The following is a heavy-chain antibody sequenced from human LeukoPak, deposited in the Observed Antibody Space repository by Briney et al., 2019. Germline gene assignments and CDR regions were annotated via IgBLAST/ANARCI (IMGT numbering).Heavy chain of an antibody. CDR2: ISTSSRNTT. D-gene: IGHD6-19*01. CDR3: ARDWLYDC. J-gene: IGHJ4*02. CDR1: GFTFSSYS. V-gene: IGHV3-48*02. Sequence: GGSLRLSCAASGFTFSSYSMSWVRQAPGKGLEWVSYISTSSRNTTHYADSVKGRFAISRDNAKNSLFLQMNSLRDEDTAVYYCARDWLYDCWGQGTLVTVSS.